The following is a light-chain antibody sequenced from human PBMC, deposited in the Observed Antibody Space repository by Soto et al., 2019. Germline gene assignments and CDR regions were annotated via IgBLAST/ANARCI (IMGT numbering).Light chain of an antibody. Sequence: DIVMTQSPATLSESPGERVTLSCRASQYINSNLAWYHQKPGQPPRLLIYDATSRATGIPSRFSGSGSGTDFTLTIISLQSEDFAVYFCQQYHDWPPLTFGGGTKVEIK. CDR2: DAT. CDR1: QYINSN. CDR3: QQYHDWPPLT. V-gene: IGKV3D-15*01. J-gene: IGKJ4*01.